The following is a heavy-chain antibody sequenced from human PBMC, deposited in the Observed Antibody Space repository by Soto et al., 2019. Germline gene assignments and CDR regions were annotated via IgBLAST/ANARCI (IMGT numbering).Heavy chain of an antibody. D-gene: IGHD2-2*01. CDR2: IYYNGST. Sequence: PSETLSLTCAVSGGSISSGGYSWSWIRQPPGKDLEWIAYIYYNGSTYYTPSLKSRATISLDTSRNQFFLNLNSVTAADTAVYYCARDVGSSHGPGHPHYFDYWGQGTLVTVSS. CDR1: GGSISSGGYS. V-gene: IGHV4-31*11. CDR3: ARDVGSSHGPGHPHYFDY. J-gene: IGHJ4*02.